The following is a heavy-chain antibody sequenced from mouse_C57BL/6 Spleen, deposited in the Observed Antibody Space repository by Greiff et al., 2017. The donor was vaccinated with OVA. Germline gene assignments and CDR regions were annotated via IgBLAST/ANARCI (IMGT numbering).Heavy chain of an antibody. CDR1: GYTFTSYW. CDR2: IDPSDSET. V-gene: IGHV1-52*01. J-gene: IGHJ2*01. Sequence: QVQLQQPGAELVRPGSSVKLSCKASGYTFTSYWMHWVKQRPIQGLEWIGNIDPSDSETHYNQKFKDKATLTVDKSSSTAYMQLSSLTSEDSAVYYCARGRENRVTTERAFDYWGQGTTLTVSS. CDR3: ARGRENRVTTERAFDY. D-gene: IGHD2-2*01.